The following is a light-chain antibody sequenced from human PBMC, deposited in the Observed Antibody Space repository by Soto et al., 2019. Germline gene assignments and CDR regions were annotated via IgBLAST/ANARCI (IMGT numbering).Light chain of an antibody. V-gene: IGLV2-8*01. J-gene: IGLJ2*01. CDR3: SSYTGTNNFVL. CDR1: NTDIGGHKY. Sequence: QSVLTQPPSASGSPGQSVTISCTGTNTDIGGHKYVSWYQHHPGKAPKLLIYEVSEQPSGVPDRFSGSKSGNAASLTVSGLQADDEAMYYCSSYTGTNNFVLFGGGTQLTVL. CDR2: EVS.